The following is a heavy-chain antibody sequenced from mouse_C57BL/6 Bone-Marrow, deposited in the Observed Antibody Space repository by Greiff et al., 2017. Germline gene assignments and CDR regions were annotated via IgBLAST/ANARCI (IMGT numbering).Heavy chain of an antibody. J-gene: IGHJ3*01. D-gene: IGHD2-2*01. CDR3: AMVTTSFAY. V-gene: IGHV1-81*01. Sequence: QVQLQQSGAELARPGASVKLSCKASGYTFTSYGISWVKQRTGQGLEWIGEIYPGSGNTYYNEKFKGKATLTADKSSSTAYMELRSLTSEDSAVYFCAMVTTSFAYWGQGTLVTVSA. CDR1: GYTFTSYG. CDR2: IYPGSGNT.